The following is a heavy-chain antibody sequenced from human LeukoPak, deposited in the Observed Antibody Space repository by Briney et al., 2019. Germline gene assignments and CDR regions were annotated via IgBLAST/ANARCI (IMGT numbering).Heavy chain of an antibody. V-gene: IGHV3-21*01. CDR3: ARETTVEAFDI. J-gene: IGHJ3*02. Sequence: GGSLRLSCAASGFTFNSYSMNWVRQAPGKGLEWVSSIGSSSSSIYYADSVKGRFTISRDNAKNSLFLQVNSLRAEDTAVYYCARETTVEAFDIWGQGTMVTVSS. CDR2: IGSSSSSI. D-gene: IGHD4-23*01. CDR1: GFTFNSYS.